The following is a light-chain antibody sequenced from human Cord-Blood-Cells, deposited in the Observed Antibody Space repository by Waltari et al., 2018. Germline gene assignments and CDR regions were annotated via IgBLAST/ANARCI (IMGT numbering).Light chain of an antibody. CDR3: AEWGDSLSGYG. V-gene: IGLV1-47*01. CDR2: RNN. CDR1: SSNTGSNY. Sequence: QSVLTQPPSASGTPGQRVTISCSGSSSNTGSNYVYWYQQLPGTAPKLLIDRNNQRPSVVPERVSGSKSGTSAALAICGLRSEDEADYYCAEWGDSLSGYGCGSGTKVTVL. J-gene: IGLJ1*01.